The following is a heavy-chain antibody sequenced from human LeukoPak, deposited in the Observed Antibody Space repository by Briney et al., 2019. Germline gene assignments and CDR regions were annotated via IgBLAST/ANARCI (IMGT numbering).Heavy chain of an antibody. V-gene: IGHV4-4*07. CDR1: GGSISSYY. J-gene: IGHJ5*02. D-gene: IGHD2-15*01. CDR2: IYTSGST. Sequence: SETLSLTCTVSGGSISSYYWSWIRQPAGKGLEWIGRIYTSGSTNYNPSLKSRVTISVDKSRNQFSLKLSSVTAADTAVYYCARDYCSGGSCYSLWFDPWGQGTLVTVSS. CDR3: ARDYCSGGSCYSLWFDP.